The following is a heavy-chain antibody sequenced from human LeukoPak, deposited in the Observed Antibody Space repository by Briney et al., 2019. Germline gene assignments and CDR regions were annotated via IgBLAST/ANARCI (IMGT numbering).Heavy chain of an antibody. V-gene: IGHV3-48*01. CDR2: ISSSSSII. CDR1: GFTFSSYW. CDR3: ARDTAYAFDI. D-gene: IGHD2-21*02. J-gene: IGHJ3*02. Sequence: GGSLRLSCAASGFTFSSYWMHWVRQAPGKGLEWVSYISSSSSIISYADSVKGRFTISRDNAKNSLYLQMNSLRAEDTAVYYCARDTAYAFDIWGRGTMVTVSS.